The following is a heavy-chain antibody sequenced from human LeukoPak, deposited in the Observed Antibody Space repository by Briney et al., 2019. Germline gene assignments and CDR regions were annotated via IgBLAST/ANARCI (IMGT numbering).Heavy chain of an antibody. J-gene: IGHJ5*02. V-gene: IGHV3-48*01. CDR1: GLTFSSYS. CDR3: ARAAQPGFDP. Sequence: PGGSLRLSCGASGLTFSSYSMNWVRQAPGKGLGWVSYISSDSGTIYQADSVKGRFTISRDNAKNSLYLQMNSLRAEDTAVYHCARAAQPGFDPWGQGTLVIVSS. CDR2: ISSDSGTI. D-gene: IGHD1-14*01.